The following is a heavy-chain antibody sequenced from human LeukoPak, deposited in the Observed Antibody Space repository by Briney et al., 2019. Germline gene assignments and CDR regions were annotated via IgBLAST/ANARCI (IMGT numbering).Heavy chain of an antibody. CDR3: AGDHRVAAAGEGDY. Sequence: ASVKVSCKASGYTFTSYGISWVRQAPGQGLEWMGWISTYNGNTNYAQKLQGRVTMTTDTSTSTAYMELRSLRSDDTAVYYCAGDHRVAAAGEGDYWGQGTLVTVSS. J-gene: IGHJ4*02. V-gene: IGHV1-18*01. CDR2: ISTYNGNT. D-gene: IGHD6-13*01. CDR1: GYTFTSYG.